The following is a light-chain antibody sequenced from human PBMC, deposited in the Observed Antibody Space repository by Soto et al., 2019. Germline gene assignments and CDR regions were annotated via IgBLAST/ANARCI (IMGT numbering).Light chain of an antibody. V-gene: IGKV3-11*01. Sequence: EIVLTQSPASLSLSPGERATLSCRASQSVSSHLAWFQQRPGQAPRLLIYGASNKATGIPDRFGGSGSGTNFSLSFSSLEPEDFAVDYCQQRRNYAPLLTYGGGTKVEIK. CDR2: GAS. J-gene: IGKJ4*01. CDR1: QSVSSH. CDR3: QQRRNYAPLLT.